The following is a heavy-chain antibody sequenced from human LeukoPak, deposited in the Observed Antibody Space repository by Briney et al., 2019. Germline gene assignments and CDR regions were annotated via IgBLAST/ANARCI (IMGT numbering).Heavy chain of an antibody. J-gene: IGHJ6*02. CDR1: GFSVSSND. D-gene: IGHD6-13*01. Sequence: GSLRLCCEASGFSVSSNDMSWVRQAPGKGLECVSVIDRGGSTFYADSVKGRFTISRDNSKNTLYLQMNSPRVEDTAEFYCAKRVGYGYGMDVWGQGTTVTVSS. CDR2: IDRGGST. V-gene: IGHV3-53*01. CDR3: AKRVGYGYGMDV.